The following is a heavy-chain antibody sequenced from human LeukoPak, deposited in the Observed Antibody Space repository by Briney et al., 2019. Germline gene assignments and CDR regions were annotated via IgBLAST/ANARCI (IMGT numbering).Heavy chain of an antibody. CDR3: AKDFYYYDSSGYYPYYYYYYMDV. CDR1: GFTFSGYG. J-gene: IGHJ6*03. D-gene: IGHD3-22*01. Sequence: GSLRLSCAASGFTFSGYGMHWVRQAPGKGLEWVAVISYDGSNKYYADSVKGRFTISRDNSKNTLYLQMNSLRAEDTAVYYCAKDFYYYDSSGYYPYYYYYYMDVWGKGTTVTVSS. V-gene: IGHV3-30*18. CDR2: ISYDGSNK.